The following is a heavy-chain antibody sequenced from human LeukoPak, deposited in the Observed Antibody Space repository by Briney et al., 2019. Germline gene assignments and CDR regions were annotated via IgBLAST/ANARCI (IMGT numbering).Heavy chain of an antibody. V-gene: IGHV1-2*02. J-gene: IGHJ4*02. CDR2: INPNSGGT. Sequence: ASVKVSCKASGYTFTGYYMHWVRQAPGQGLEWMGWINPNSGGTNYAQKFQGRVTMTRDTSISTAYMELSRLRSDDTAVYYCARGKDLLLWFGELSDFPFDYWGQGTLVTVSS. D-gene: IGHD3-10*01. CDR1: GYTFTGYY. CDR3: ARGKDLLLWFGELSDFPFDY.